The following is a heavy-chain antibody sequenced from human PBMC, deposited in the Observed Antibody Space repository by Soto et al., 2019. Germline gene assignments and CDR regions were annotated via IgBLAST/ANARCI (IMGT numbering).Heavy chain of an antibody. D-gene: IGHD3-10*01. J-gene: IGHJ4*02. CDR2: INYSGST. CDR1: GGSFSCYY. CDR3: ARHAPGSFDY. V-gene: IGHV4-34*01. Sequence: PSETLSLTCAVYGGSFSCYYLSWIRQPPGKGLEWIGEINYSGSTNYNPSLKSRVTISVDTSKNQFSLKLSSVTAADTAVYYCARHAPGSFDYWGQGTLVTVSS.